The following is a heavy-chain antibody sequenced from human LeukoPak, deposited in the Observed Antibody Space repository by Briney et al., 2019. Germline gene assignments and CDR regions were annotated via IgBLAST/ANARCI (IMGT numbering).Heavy chain of an antibody. Sequence: PGGSLRLSCAASGFTFSSYGMHWVRQAPGKGLEGVAFIRYDGSNKNYADTVKGRLTISRDNSKNTLYLQMNSLRAEDTAVYYCATHNVDTDMVLTYWGQGTLVTVSS. V-gene: IGHV3-30*02. D-gene: IGHD5-18*01. CDR3: ATHNVDTDMVLTY. J-gene: IGHJ4*02. CDR2: IRYDGSNK. CDR1: GFTFSSYG.